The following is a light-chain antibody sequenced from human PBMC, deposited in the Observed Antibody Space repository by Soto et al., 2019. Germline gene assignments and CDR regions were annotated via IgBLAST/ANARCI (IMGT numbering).Light chain of an antibody. CDR2: DVN. Sequence: QSALTQPASVSGSPGQSITISCTGTSSDIGAYNFVSWYQQHPGKAPKLMLYDVNTRPSGVSNRFSGSKSGNTASLTISGLQDEDEADYYCTSWTTSTTMIFGGGTKLTVL. CDR3: TSWTTSTTMI. CDR1: SSDIGAYNF. V-gene: IGLV2-14*03. J-gene: IGLJ2*01.